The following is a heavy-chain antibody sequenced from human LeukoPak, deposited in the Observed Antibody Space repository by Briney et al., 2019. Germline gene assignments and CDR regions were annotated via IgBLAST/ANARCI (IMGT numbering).Heavy chain of an antibody. CDR3: AIHPYYYGPYSDY. J-gene: IGHJ4*02. CDR2: ISGSGGST. D-gene: IGHD3-10*01. Sequence: GGSLRLSCAASGFTFSTYGMTWVRQAPGKGLEWVSAISGSGGSTYYADSVRGRFTISSDDFSKSLYLQMISLRAEDTAVYYCAIHPYYYGPYSDYWGQGTLVTVSS. V-gene: IGHV3-23*01. CDR1: GFTFSTYG.